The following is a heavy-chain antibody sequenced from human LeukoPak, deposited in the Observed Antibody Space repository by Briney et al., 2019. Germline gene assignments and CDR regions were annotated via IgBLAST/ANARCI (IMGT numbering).Heavy chain of an antibody. Sequence: GRSLRLSCAASGFTFSSYAMHWVRQAPGKGLEWVAVISYDGSNKYYADSVKGRFTISRDNSKNTLYLQMNSLRAEDTAVYYCARGGYCSGGSCYDINFDYWGQGTLVTVSS. CDR1: GFTFSSYA. CDR2: ISYDGSNK. CDR3: ARGGYCSGGSCYDINFDY. J-gene: IGHJ4*02. V-gene: IGHV3-30-3*01. D-gene: IGHD2-15*01.